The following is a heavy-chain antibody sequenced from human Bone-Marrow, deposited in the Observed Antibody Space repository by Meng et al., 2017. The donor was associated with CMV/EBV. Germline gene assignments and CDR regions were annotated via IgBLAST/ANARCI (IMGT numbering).Heavy chain of an antibody. J-gene: IGHJ6*02. V-gene: IGHV1-18*01. Sequence: ASVKVSCKASVYTFTSYCISWVRQAPGQGLEWMGWISAYNGNTNYAQKLQGRVTMTTDTSTSTAYMELRSLRSDDTAVYYCVRDRYYDPSGNYYYYYGMDVWGQGTTVTVSS. CDR1: VYTFTSYC. CDR3: VRDRYYDPSGNYYYYYGMDV. CDR2: ISAYNGNT. D-gene: IGHD3-3*01.